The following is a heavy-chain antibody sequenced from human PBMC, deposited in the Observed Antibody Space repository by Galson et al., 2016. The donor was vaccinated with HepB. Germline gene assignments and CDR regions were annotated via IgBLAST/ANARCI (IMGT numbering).Heavy chain of an antibody. Sequence: SLRLSCAASGFSLSGYGIHWVRQTPGKGLEWVAVIWYDGSNRNYADSVKGRFTISRDNSKNTVSLQMNSLRAEDTAVYYCARDEDYYSVSGAFDIWGQGTMVTVSS. CDR3: ARDEDYYSVSGAFDI. J-gene: IGHJ3*02. CDR2: IWYDGSNR. V-gene: IGHV3-33*01. CDR1: GFSLSGYG. D-gene: IGHD3-16*01.